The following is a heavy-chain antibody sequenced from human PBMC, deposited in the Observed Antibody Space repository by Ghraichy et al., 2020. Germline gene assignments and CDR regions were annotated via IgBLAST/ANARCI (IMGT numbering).Heavy chain of an antibody. J-gene: IGHJ4*02. CDR2: INHSGST. Sequence: ETLSLTCAVYGGSFSGYYWSWIRQPPGKELEWIGEINHSGSTNYNPSLKSRVTISVDTSKNQFSLKLSSVTAADTAVYYCARPSSGYYNYWGQGTLVTVSS. CDR3: ARPSSGYYNY. D-gene: IGHD3-22*01. CDR1: GGSFSGYY. V-gene: IGHV4-34*01.